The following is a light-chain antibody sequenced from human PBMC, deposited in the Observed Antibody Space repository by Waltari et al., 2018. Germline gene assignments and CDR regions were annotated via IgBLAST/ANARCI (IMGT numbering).Light chain of an antibody. V-gene: IGLV3-1*01. CDR1: YLGNRN. CDR3: QAWDNSASVV. CDR2: QNN. Sequence: SYEMIQPPSVSVSPGQTASITCSGDYLGNRNVFWYQQRPGQSPVLVIYQNNNRPSENPGRFSGSNSGNTATLTITGTQAMDEADYYCQAWDNSASVVFGGGTRLTVL. J-gene: IGLJ2*01.